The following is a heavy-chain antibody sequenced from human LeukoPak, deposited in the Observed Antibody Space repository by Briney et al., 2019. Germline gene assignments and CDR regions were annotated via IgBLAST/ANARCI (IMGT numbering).Heavy chain of an antibody. J-gene: IGHJ6*03. CDR3: TTEVTIFGVVISPYYYMDV. V-gene: IGHV3-15*01. Sequence: GGSLRLSCAASGFTFSNAWMSWVRQAPGKGLELVGRIKSKTDGGTTDYAAPVKGRFTISRDESKNTLYLQMNSLKTEDTAVYYCTTEVTIFGVVISPYYYMDVWGKGTTVTVSS. D-gene: IGHD3-3*01. CDR1: GFTFSNAW. CDR2: IKSKTDGGTT.